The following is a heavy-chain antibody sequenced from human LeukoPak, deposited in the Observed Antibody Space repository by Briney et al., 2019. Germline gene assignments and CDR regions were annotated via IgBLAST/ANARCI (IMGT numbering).Heavy chain of an antibody. J-gene: IGHJ4*02. Sequence: ASVKVSCKASVYTFTDYLIHSVRQAPGQGLEYMGWINPKSGGTEYAQKFLGRVTMTRDTSTSTASMELSRLRSDDTAVYLCARDLSTSSTWELDYWGQGTLVTVSS. CDR3: ARDLSTSSTWELDY. D-gene: IGHD2/OR15-2a*01. CDR1: VYTFTDYL. CDR2: INPKSGGT. V-gene: IGHV1-2*02.